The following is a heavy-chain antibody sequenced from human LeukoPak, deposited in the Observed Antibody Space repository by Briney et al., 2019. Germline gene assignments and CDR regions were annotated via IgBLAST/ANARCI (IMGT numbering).Heavy chain of an antibody. D-gene: IGHD3-3*01. J-gene: IGHJ5*02. CDR2: IYTSGST. Sequence: NPSETLSLTCTVSGGSISSYYWSWIRQPPGKGLEWIGYIYTSGSTNCNPSLKSRVTISVDTSKNQFSLKLSSVTAADTAVYYCARHVELDPRITIFGVVYPKVGWFDPWGQGTLVTVSS. CDR1: GGSISSYY. CDR3: ARHVELDPRITIFGVVYPKVGWFDP. V-gene: IGHV4-4*09.